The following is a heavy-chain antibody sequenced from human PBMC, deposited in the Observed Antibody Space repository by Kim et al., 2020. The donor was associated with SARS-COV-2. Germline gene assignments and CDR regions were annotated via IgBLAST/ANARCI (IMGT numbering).Heavy chain of an antibody. CDR1: GFTFSAYD. V-gene: IGHV3-48*02. CDR2: ITKSSTTI. CDR3: VRDRMGGAFDV. Sequence: GGSLRLSCATSGFTFSAYDMNWVRQAPGKGLEWLSFITKSSTTIDYADSVKGRFTISRDNVKNSLYLQMNSLRDEDTALYYCVRDRMGGAFDVWGQGTMVTVSS. D-gene: IGHD3-16*01. J-gene: IGHJ3*01.